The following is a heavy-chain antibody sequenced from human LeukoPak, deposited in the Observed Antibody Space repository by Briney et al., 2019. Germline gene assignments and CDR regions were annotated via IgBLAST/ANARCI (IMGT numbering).Heavy chain of an antibody. J-gene: IGHJ5*02. CDR1: GFTFSGSA. CDR3: GRDVGP. Sequence: GGSLRLSCAASGFTFSGSAMHWVRQAPGKGLEWVSVIYSGGTTYYANSVKGRFTISRDSSKNTMYLQMNSLRVEDTAMYYCGRDVGPWGQGTLVTVSS. V-gene: IGHV3-53*01. CDR2: IYSGGTT.